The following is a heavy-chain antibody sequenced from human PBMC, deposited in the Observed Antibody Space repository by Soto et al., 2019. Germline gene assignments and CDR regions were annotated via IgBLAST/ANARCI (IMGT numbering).Heavy chain of an antibody. V-gene: IGHV4-30-4*01. CDR3: ARGVAVSGSNFQH. Sequence: QVQLQESGPGLAKPSQTLSLTCTVSGGSISSGDYYWSWIRQPPGKGLEWIGYIYYSGNTYYNPSLKSRVTISVDTSKNQFPLKLSSVTAADTAVYFCARGVAVSGSNFQHWGQGTLVIVSS. D-gene: IGHD6-19*01. CDR2: IYYSGNT. J-gene: IGHJ1*01. CDR1: GGSISSGDYY.